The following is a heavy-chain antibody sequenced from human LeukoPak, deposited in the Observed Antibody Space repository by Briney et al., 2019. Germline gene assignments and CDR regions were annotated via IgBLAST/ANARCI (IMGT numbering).Heavy chain of an antibody. D-gene: IGHD1-26*01. CDR3: ARDGRELLRDGVLGAFDI. V-gene: IGHV4-39*07. Sequence: SETLSLTCTVSGGSISSSSYYWGWIRQPPGKGLEWIGSIYYSGGTYYNPSLKSRVTISVDTSKNQFSLKLSSVTAADTAVYYCARDGRELLRDGVLGAFDIWGQGTMVTVSS. J-gene: IGHJ3*02. CDR2: IYYSGGT. CDR1: GGSISSSSYY.